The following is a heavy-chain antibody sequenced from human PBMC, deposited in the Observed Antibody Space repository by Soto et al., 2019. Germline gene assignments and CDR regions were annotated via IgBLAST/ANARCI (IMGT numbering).Heavy chain of an antibody. CDR1: GDSVSSPYY. Sequence: QVQLQESGPGLVKPSGTLSLTCAVSGDSVSSPYYWCWVRQPPGKGLEWIGEVFHTGTTSYNPSLGSRVTISMDKSINQFSLDINSVTAADTAVYYCARSAGWYAIHAWGPGSLVIVSS. D-gene: IGHD6-19*01. V-gene: IGHV4-4*02. CDR3: ARSAGWYAIHA. CDR2: VFHTGTT. J-gene: IGHJ5*02.